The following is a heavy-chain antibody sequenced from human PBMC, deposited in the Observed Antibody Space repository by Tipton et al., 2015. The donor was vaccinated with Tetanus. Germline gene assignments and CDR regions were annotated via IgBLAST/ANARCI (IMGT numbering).Heavy chain of an antibody. CDR3: ARAPYCTNQLIRFDA. Sequence: TLSLTCSVSGGSISSGGYYWSWIRQHPGKGLEWIGYVFYSGSTNYNPSLKSRVTISVDTSQKSFSLNLTSVTAADTAVYYCARAPYCTNQLIRFDAWGQGILVTVSS. D-gene: IGHD2-8*01. J-gene: IGHJ5*02. CDR2: VFYSGST. CDR1: GGSISSGGYY. V-gene: IGHV4-31*03.